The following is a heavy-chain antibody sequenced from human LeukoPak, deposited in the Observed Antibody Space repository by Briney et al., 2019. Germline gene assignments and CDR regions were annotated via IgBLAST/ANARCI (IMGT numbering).Heavy chain of an antibody. D-gene: IGHD6-13*01. J-gene: IGHJ3*02. CDR3: ARSIAAAVSAFDI. CDR1: GYTFTGYY. CDR2: INPNSGGT. V-gene: IGHV1-2*02. Sequence: ASVKVSCKASGYTFTGYYMHWVRQAPGQGLEWMGWINPNSGGTNYAQKFQGRVTMTRDTSISTAYMELSRLRSDDTAVYYCARSIAAAVSAFDIWGQGTMVTVSS.